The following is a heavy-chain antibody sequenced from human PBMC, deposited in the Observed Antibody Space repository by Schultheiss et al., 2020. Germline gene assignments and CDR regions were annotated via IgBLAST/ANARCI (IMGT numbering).Heavy chain of an antibody. J-gene: IGHJ6*02. CDR2: IYSGGST. CDR3: ARGSTSCYTPPCYSGMDV. V-gene: IGHV3-53*01. D-gene: IGHD2-2*02. Sequence: GGSLRLSCAASGFTVSSNYMTWVRQAPGKGLEWVSVIYSGGSTYYADSVKGRFTISRDNSKNTLYLQMNSLRAEDTAVYYCARGSTSCYTPPCYSGMDVWGQGTTVTVSS. CDR1: GFTVSSNY.